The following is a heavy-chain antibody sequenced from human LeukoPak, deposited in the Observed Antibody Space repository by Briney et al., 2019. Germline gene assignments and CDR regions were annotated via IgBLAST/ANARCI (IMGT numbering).Heavy chain of an antibody. CDR2: ISGSGYYT. J-gene: IGHJ6*03. V-gene: IGHV3-23*01. CDR3: AKDGSWGDYYFYFYMDV. Sequence: GGSLRLSCEASGSGFTFGNLALSWVRQAPGKGLEWVSGISGSGYYTYYADSVKGRFTISRDNSKNTLYIEMNSLGAEDTAVYYCAKDGSWGDYYFYFYMDVWGKGTTVTVSS. D-gene: IGHD3-16*01. CDR1: GSGFTFGNLA.